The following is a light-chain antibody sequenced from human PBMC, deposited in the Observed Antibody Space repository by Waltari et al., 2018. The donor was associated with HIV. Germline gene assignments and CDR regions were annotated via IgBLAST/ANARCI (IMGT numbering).Light chain of an antibody. CDR3: QSPDSSGTYVG. CDR1: ALSKQY. V-gene: IGLV3-25*03. Sequence: SYQLTQPPSVSVSPGQPARITCSGDALSKQYAYWYQQTPGQAPMLVIYKDSERPSETTVTLIISGVQAEDEADDYCQSPDSSGTYVGFGGGTKLTVL. CDR2: KDS. J-gene: IGLJ2*01.